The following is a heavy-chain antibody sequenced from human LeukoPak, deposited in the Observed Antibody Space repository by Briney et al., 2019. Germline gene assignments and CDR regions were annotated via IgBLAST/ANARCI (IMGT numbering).Heavy chain of an antibody. CDR2: ISYDGSNK. CDR3: ATGTTTVTRWDFDY. D-gene: IGHD4-17*01. CDR1: GFTFSSYG. J-gene: IGHJ4*02. V-gene: IGHV3-30*03. Sequence: PGGSLRLSCAASGFTFSSYGMHWVRQAPGKGLEWVAVISYDGSNKYYADSVKGRFTISRDNSKNTLYLQMNSLRAEDTAVYYCATGTTTVTRWDFDYWGQGTPVTVSS.